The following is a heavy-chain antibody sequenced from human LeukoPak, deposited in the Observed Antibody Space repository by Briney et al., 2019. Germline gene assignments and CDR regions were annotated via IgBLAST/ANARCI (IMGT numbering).Heavy chain of an antibody. CDR3: ARDPGFSSFDY. Sequence: PGGSLRLSCAVSGFTFSDYWVTWVRQTPGKGLEFVANINQDGSVKNYVGSVKGRFTISRDNAKNSLYLQMSSLRVDGTAIYYCARDPGFSSFDYWGQGALVAVSS. D-gene: IGHD2-2*01. CDR2: INQDGSVK. J-gene: IGHJ4*02. V-gene: IGHV3-7*01. CDR1: GFTFSDYW.